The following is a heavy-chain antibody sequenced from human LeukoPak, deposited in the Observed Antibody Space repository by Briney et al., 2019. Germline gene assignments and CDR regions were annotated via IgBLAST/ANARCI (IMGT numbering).Heavy chain of an antibody. CDR2: IYYSGST. CDR1: GGSISSYY. Sequence: SETLSLTCTVSGGSISSYYWSWIRQPPGKGLEWIGYIYYSGSTNYTPSLKSRVTISVDTSKNQFSLKLNSVTAADTAVYYCARSGRGSSAGFDYWGQGTLVTVPS. CDR3: ARSGRGSSAGFDY. V-gene: IGHV4-59*01. D-gene: IGHD3-10*01. J-gene: IGHJ4*02.